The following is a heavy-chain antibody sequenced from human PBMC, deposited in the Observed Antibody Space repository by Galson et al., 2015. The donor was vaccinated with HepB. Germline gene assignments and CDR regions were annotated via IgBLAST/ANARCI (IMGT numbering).Heavy chain of an antibody. CDR1: GGTFSSYA. CDR3: ARAVAGAHINSRLLFDY. Sequence: SVKVSCKASGGTFSSYAISWVRQAPGQGLEWMGRIIPILGIADYAQKFQGRVTITADKSTSTAYMELSSLRSEDTAVYYCARAVAGAHINSRLLFDYWGQGTLVTVSS. D-gene: IGHD1-26*01. J-gene: IGHJ4*02. V-gene: IGHV1-69*04. CDR2: IIPILGIA.